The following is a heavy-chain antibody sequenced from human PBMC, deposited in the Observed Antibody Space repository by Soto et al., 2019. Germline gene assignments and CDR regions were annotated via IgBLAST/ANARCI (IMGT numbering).Heavy chain of an antibody. Sequence: QVQLVESGGGVVQPGRSLRLSCAASGFTFSSYGMHWVRQAPGKGLEWVAVISYDGSNKYYADSVKGRFTISRDNSKNTLYLQMNSLGAEDTAVYYCAKEDRVDDYSNFYSEYFQHWGQGTLVTVSS. CDR3: AKEDRVDDYSNFYSEYFQH. CDR2: ISYDGSNK. D-gene: IGHD4-4*01. V-gene: IGHV3-30*18. J-gene: IGHJ1*01. CDR1: GFTFSSYG.